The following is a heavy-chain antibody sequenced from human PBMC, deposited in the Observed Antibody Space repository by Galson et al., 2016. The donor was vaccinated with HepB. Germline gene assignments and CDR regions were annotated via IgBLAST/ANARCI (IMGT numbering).Heavy chain of an antibody. CDR3: AKLIRTGSSGSDS. J-gene: IGHJ4*02. Sequence: SLRLSCAASGFTVSSNYMSWVRQAQGKGLEWVSVIYSGGSTYYADSVKGRFTISRDNSKNTLWLQMDSLRAEDTAVYFCAKLIRTGSSGSDSWGQGTLVTVSS. CDR1: GFTVSSNY. V-gene: IGHV3-53*01. D-gene: IGHD5-12*01. CDR2: IYSGGST.